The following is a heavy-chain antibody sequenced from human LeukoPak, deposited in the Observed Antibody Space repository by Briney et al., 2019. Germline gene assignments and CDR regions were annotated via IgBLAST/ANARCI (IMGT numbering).Heavy chain of an antibody. V-gene: IGHV3-7*03. CDR2: IKQDGSEI. J-gene: IGHJ6*02. CDR3: VRAMDV. Sequence: GGSLRLSCAASGFTFSSYWMNWARKAPGKGLEWVANIKQDGSEIYYVDSVKGRFTISRDNAKNSLYLQMNSLRAEDTAVYYCVRAMDVWGQGTTVTVSS. CDR1: GFTFSSYW.